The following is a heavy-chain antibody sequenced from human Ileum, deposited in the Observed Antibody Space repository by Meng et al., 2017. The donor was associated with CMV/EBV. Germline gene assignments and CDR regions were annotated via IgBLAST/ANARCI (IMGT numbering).Heavy chain of an antibody. CDR1: GCNLSDYW. V-gene: IGHV3-7*02. D-gene: IGHD4/OR15-4a*01. CDR3: VKMVRYLSTGPNY. CDR2: IKEDGTEQ. Sequence: VQLVEAGGALVHPWWSLRVFCVASGCNLSDYWMSLARQAPAKGVWWVDNIKEDGTEQYYVDSVKVRFTISRDNDKNSQYLQTNSLRVEDTAVYYCVKMVRYLSTGPNYWGQGTLVTVSS. J-gene: IGHJ4*02.